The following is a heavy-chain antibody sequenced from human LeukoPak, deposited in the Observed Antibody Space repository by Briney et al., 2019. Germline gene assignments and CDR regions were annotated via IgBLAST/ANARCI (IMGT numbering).Heavy chain of an antibody. CDR3: ARDLADFWSGYSFDY. CDR1: GFTFSSYW. CDR2: IKQDGSEK. Sequence: PGGSLRLSCAASGFTFSSYWMSWVRQAPGKRLEWVANIKQDGSEKYYVDSVKGRFTISRDNAKNSLYLQMNSLRAEDTAVYYCARDLADFWSGYSFDYWGQGTLVTVSS. J-gene: IGHJ4*02. D-gene: IGHD3-3*01. V-gene: IGHV3-7*01.